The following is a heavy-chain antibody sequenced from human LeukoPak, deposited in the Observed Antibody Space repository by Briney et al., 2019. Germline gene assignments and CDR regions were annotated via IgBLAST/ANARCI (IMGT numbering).Heavy chain of an antibody. V-gene: IGHV1-18*01. J-gene: IGHJ3*02. CDR3: ARALTRSDFWSGYYKVDAFDI. CDR2: ISAYNGNT. CDR1: GYTFTSYG. D-gene: IGHD3-3*01. Sequence: ASVKVSCKASGYTFTSYGISWVRQAPGQGLEWMGWISAYNGNTNYAQKLQGRVTMTKDTSTSKAYMGLRSVRSDDTAEYYCARALTRSDFWSGYYKVDAFDIWGQGTMVTVSS.